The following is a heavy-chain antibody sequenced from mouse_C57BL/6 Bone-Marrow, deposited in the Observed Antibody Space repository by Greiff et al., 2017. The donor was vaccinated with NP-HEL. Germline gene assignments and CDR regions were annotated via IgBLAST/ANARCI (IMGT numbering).Heavy chain of an antibody. D-gene: IGHD1-1*01. V-gene: IGHV14-3*01. Sequence: VQLQQSVAELVRPGASVKLSCTASGFNIKNTYMHWVKQRPEQGLEWIGRIDPANGNTKYAPKFQGKATITADTSSNTAYLQLSSLTSEDSAIYYFAGLVAYYVSSLYWYFDVWGTGPTVTVSS. CDR1: GFNIKNTY. CDR2: IDPANGNT. CDR3: AGLVAYYVSSLYWYFDV. J-gene: IGHJ1*03.